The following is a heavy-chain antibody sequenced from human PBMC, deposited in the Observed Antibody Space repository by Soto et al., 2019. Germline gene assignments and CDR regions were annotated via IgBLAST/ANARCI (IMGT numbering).Heavy chain of an antibody. V-gene: IGHV4-59*01. CDR1: GGTISSYY. CDR2: IYYSGST. CDR3: ARDNYGDYDY. Sequence: SETMSLTCTVSGGTISSYYGSWIRQPPGKGLEWIGYIYYSGSTNYNPSLKSRVTISVDTSKNQFSLKLSSVTAADTAVYYCARDNYGDYDYWGQGTLVTVSS. J-gene: IGHJ4*02. D-gene: IGHD4-17*01.